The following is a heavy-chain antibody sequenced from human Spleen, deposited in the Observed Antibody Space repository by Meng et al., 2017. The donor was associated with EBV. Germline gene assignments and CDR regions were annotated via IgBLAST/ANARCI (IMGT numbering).Heavy chain of an antibody. D-gene: IGHD4-17*01. CDR3: ARDYGDYLFDY. CDR1: GYTFTTYS. Sequence: QVQLVQSGAEVKKPGASMKVSCKTSGYTFTTYSMNWVRQAPGQGLEWMGIFNPTSGGTSYAEKFQGRVTMTSDTSTSTVYMELSSLRSEDTAVYFCARDYGDYLFDYWGQGTLVTVSS. V-gene: IGHV1-46*01. CDR2: FNPTSGGT. J-gene: IGHJ4*02.